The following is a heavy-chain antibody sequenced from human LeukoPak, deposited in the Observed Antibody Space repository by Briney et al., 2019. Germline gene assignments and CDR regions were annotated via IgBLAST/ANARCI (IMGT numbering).Heavy chain of an antibody. V-gene: IGHV3-53*04. J-gene: IGHJ6*02. D-gene: IGHD3-22*01. CDR3: ARDLEIYDSSGNYYYYGMDV. Sequence: PGGSLRLSCAASGFTVSSNYMSWVRQAPGKGLEWDSVIYSGGSTYYAHSVKGRFTISRHNSKNTLYLQMNSLRAEDTAVYYCARDLEIYDSSGNYYYYGMDVWGQGTTVTVSS. CDR2: IYSGGST. CDR1: GFTVSSNY.